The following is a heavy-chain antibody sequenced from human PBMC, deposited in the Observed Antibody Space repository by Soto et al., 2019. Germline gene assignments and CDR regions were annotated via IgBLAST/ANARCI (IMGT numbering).Heavy chain of an antibody. J-gene: IGHJ5*02. Sequence: GGSLRLSCAASGFTFSSYAMSWVRQAPGKGLEWVSAISGSGGSTYYADSVKGRFTISRDNSKNTLYLQMNSLRAEDTAVYYCAKERGIAAAGPPNWFDPWGQGTLVTVSS. CDR3: AKERGIAAAGPPNWFDP. CDR1: GFTFSSYA. CDR2: ISGSGGST. D-gene: IGHD6-13*01. V-gene: IGHV3-23*01.